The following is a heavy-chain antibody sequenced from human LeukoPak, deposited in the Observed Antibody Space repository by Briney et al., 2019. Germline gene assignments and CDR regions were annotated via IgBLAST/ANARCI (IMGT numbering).Heavy chain of an antibody. CDR2: ISSSGSTI. V-gene: IGHV3-11*04. J-gene: IGHJ3*02. CDR1: GFTFSDYY. CDR3: ARPPSHDYYDAFDI. D-gene: IGHD5-12*01. Sequence: GGFLRLSCAASGFTFSDYYMSWIRQAPGKGLEWVSYISSSGSTIYYADSVKGRFTISRDNAKNSLYLQMNSLRAEDTAVYYCARPPSHDYYDAFDIWGQGTMVTVSS.